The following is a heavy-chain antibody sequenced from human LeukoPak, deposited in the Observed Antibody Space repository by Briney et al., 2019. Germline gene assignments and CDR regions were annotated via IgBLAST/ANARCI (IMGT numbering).Heavy chain of an antibody. D-gene: IGHD3-10*01. CDR1: GFTFSSYG. CDR3: ARHLQVSGSGSYYYYYGMDV. Sequence: GGSLRLSCAASGFTFSSYGMHWVRQAPGKGLEWVAVIWYDGSNKYYADSVKGRFTISRDNSKNTLYLQMNSLRAEDTAVYYCARHLQVSGSGSYYYYYGMDVWGQGTTVTVSS. J-gene: IGHJ6*02. V-gene: IGHV3-33*01. CDR2: IWYDGSNK.